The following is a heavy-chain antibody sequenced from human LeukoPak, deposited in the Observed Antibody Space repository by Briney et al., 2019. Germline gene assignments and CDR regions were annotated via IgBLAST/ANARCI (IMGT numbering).Heavy chain of an antibody. V-gene: IGHV4-59*08. CDR3: ARQGFTGAWSYWLDY. CDR1: AGSISTYY. D-gene: IGHD6-19*01. CDR2: VDYTGST. Sequence: NPSETLSLTCTVSAGSISTYYWSWIRQSPGKGLEWIGYVDYTGSTIYNPSVKSRVTISVDRSGNQFFLRLKSVTAADTAVYYCARQGFTGAWSYWLDYWGQGILVTVS. J-gene: IGHJ4*02.